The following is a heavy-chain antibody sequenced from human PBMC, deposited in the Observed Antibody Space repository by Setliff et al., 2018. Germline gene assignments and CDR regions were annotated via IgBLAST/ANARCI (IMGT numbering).Heavy chain of an antibody. V-gene: IGHV3-53*01. Sequence: GGSLRLSCAASVVTVSTNYMTWVHQTPGKGLECVSVAYSGGSTYYADSVKGRFTISRDNSKNTLYLQMNSLRAEDTAVYYCARDVQGGGYPDYWGQGTLVTVSS. CDR2: AYSGGST. CDR3: ARDVQGGGYPDY. J-gene: IGHJ4*02. D-gene: IGHD3-22*01. CDR1: VVTVSTNY.